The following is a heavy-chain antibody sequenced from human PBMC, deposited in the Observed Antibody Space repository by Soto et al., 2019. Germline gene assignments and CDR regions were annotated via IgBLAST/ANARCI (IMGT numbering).Heavy chain of an antibody. D-gene: IGHD3-22*01. Sequence: ASVKVSCKASGYTVTSYYMHWVRQAPGQGLEWMGIINPSGGSTSYAQKFQGRVTMTRDTSTSTVYMELSSLRSEDTAVYYCARAFYYYYDSSGYYSPPGYWGQGTLVTVSS. CDR1: GYTVTSYY. CDR2: INPSGGST. CDR3: ARAFYYYYDSSGYYSPPGY. J-gene: IGHJ4*02. V-gene: IGHV1-46*01.